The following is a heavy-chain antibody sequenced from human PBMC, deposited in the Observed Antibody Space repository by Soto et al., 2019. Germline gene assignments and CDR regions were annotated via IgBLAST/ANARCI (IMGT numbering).Heavy chain of an antibody. D-gene: IGHD3-9*01. Sequence: SQTLSLTCAISGDSVSSNSAAWNWIRQSPSRSLEWLGRTYYRSKWYNDYAVSVKSRITINPDTSKNQFSLQLNSVTPEDTAVYYCARDRILRYFDWLPQPYYYYGMDVWGQGTTVTVSS. CDR2: TYYRSKWYN. J-gene: IGHJ6*02. V-gene: IGHV6-1*01. CDR3: ARDRILRYFDWLPQPYYYYGMDV. CDR1: GDSVSSNSAA.